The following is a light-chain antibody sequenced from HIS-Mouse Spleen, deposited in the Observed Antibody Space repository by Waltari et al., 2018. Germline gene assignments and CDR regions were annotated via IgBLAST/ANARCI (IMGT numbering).Light chain of an antibody. CDR1: TLPTQY. J-gene: IGLJ2*01. CDR2: EDS. V-gene: IGLV3-10*01. Sequence: SYELTQPPSVSVSPGQTARSTCPADTLPTQYAYWYQRNSGQDPLLVIYEDSKRPSGIPERFSGSSSGTMATLTISGAQVEDEADYYCYSTDSSGNHRVFGGGTKLTVL. CDR3: YSTDSSGNHRV.